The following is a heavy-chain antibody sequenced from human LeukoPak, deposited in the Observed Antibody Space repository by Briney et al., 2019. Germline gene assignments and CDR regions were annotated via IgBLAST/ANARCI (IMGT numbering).Heavy chain of an antibody. CDR2: ISTSGST. V-gene: IGHV4-61*02. CDR3: ASTDYGNFDY. Sequence: PSQTLSLTCTVSGGSISSGSYYWSWIRQPAGKGLEWIGRISTSGSTNYNPSLKSQVTISVDTSKNQFSLKLSSVTAADTAVYYCASTDYGNFDYWGQGTLVTVSS. J-gene: IGHJ4*02. CDR1: GGSISSGSYY. D-gene: IGHD4-17*01.